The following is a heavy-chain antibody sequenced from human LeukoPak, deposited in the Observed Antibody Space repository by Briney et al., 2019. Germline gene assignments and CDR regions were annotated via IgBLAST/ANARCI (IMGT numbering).Heavy chain of an antibody. CDR2: VNPNSGNT. Sequence: ASVKVSCKASGYTFTSYDINWVRQATGQGLEWMGWVNPNSGNTGYAQKFQGRVTITRNTSISTAYMELSSLRSEDTAVYYCARGAVKRWLSPHYWFDPWGQGTLVTVSS. CDR1: GYTFTSYD. V-gene: IGHV1-8*03. CDR3: ARGAVKRWLSPHYWFDP. D-gene: IGHD5-24*01. J-gene: IGHJ5*02.